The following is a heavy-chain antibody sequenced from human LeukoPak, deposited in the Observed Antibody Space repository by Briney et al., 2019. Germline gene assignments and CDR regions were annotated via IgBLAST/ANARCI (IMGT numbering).Heavy chain of an antibody. J-gene: IGHJ4*02. D-gene: IGHD4-17*01. Sequence: GGSLRLSCAASGFTFSSYSMNWVRQAPGKGLEWVSAISGSGGSTYYADSVKGRFTISRDNSKNMLYLQMNSLRAEDTAVYYCAKDRGSYGDYVALDYWGQGTLVTVSS. V-gene: IGHV3-23*01. CDR2: ISGSGGST. CDR1: GFTFSSYS. CDR3: AKDRGSYGDYVALDY.